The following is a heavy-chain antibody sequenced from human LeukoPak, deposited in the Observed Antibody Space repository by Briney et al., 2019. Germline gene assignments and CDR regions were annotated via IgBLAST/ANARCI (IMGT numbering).Heavy chain of an antibody. D-gene: IGHD4-17*01. Sequence: GGSLRLSCTASGFTFSTYWMTWVRQAPGKGLEWVANIKEDGSAKYHVDSMKGRFTISRDNAKNSLYLQINSLRAEDTAVYYCARNDYGLYYFDYWGQGTLVTVSS. CDR2: IKEDGSAK. CDR1: GFTFSTYW. CDR3: ARNDYGLYYFDY. J-gene: IGHJ4*02. V-gene: IGHV3-7*04.